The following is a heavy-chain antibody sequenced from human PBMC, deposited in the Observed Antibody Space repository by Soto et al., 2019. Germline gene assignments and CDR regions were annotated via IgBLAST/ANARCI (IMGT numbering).Heavy chain of an antibody. V-gene: IGHV3-30-3*01. Sequence: QVQVVESGGGVVQPGRSLRLSCAASGFTFSSFAFHWVRQAPGKGLEWVTAISYNGINIYYADSVKGRFTISRDNSKNTLELQMNSLSAEDTARYYCARGGAVASSWYFDLWGRGTLVTVSS. CDR3: ARGGAVASSWYFDL. CDR2: ISYNGINI. CDR1: GFTFSSFA. J-gene: IGHJ2*01. D-gene: IGHD6-19*01.